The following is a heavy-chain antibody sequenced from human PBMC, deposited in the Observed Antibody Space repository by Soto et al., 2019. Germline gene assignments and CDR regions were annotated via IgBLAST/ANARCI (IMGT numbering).Heavy chain of an antibody. J-gene: IGHJ6*03. D-gene: IGHD5-12*01. V-gene: IGHV1-69*02. CDR1: GGTFSSYT. CDR3: ASTSGYDYSDYYMDV. CDR2: IITILGIA. Sequence: QVQLVQSGAEVKKPGSSVKVSCKASGGTFSSYTISWVRQAPGQGLEWMGRIITILGIANYAQKFQGRVTITADKSTSTAYMELSSLRSEDTAVYYCASTSGYDYSDYYMDVWGKGTTVTVSS.